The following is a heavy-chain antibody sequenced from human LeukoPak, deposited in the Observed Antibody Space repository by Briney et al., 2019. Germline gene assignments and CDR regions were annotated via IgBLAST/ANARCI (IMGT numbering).Heavy chain of an antibody. D-gene: IGHD3-10*01. CDR3: ARAYGSGNTRGYLDY. Sequence: GGSLRLSCAASGFTFSSYEMNWVRQAPGKGLEWVSYISSSGGSIYSADSLKGRVTISRDNAKNSVYLQMKSLRVEDTAVHYCARAYGSGNTRGYLDYWGQGALVSVSS. CDR2: ISSSGGSI. J-gene: IGHJ4*02. CDR1: GFTFSSYE. V-gene: IGHV3-48*03.